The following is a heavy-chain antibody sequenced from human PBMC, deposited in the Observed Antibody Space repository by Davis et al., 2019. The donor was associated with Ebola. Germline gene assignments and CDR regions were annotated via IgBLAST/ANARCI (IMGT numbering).Heavy chain of an antibody. CDR2: IIPILGIA. J-gene: IGHJ4*02. D-gene: IGHD6-13*01. V-gene: IGHV1-69*04. CDR3: ARVGIRSSTYYFDY. CDR1: GYAFTSYG. Sequence: SVKVSCKASGYAFTSYGISWVRQAPGQGLEWMGRIIPILGIANYAQKFQGRVTITADKSTSTAYMELSSLRSEDTAVYYCARVGIRSSTYYFDYWGQGTLVTVSS.